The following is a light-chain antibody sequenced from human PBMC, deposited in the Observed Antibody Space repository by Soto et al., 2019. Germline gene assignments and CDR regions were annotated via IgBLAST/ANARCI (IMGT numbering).Light chain of an antibody. J-gene: IGKJ3*01. CDR1: ENVFSF. Sequence: EIVMTQSLATLSLSPGERATLSCRASENVFSFMAWYQHRPGQAPRLLIYDASNRAAGVPARFSGSGSGTDFTLTISSLEPEDFAVYYCQQRTKWPPIFTFGPGTKVEIK. V-gene: IGKV3-11*01. CDR3: QQRTKWPPIFT. CDR2: DAS.